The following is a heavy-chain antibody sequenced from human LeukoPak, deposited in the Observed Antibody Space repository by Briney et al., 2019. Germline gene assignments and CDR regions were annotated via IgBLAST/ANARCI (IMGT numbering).Heavy chain of an antibody. D-gene: IGHD6-6*01. CDR3: ARDHPLEEFEGSSSPNWFDP. J-gene: IGHJ5*02. CDR1: GYTFTGYY. CDR2: INPNSGGT. V-gene: IGHV1-2*06. Sequence: ASVKVSCKAPGYTFTGYYMHWVRQAPGQGLEWMGRINPNSGGTNYAQKFQGRVTMTRDTSISTAYMELSRLRSDDTAVYYCARDHPLEEFEGSSSPNWFDPWGQGTLVTVSS.